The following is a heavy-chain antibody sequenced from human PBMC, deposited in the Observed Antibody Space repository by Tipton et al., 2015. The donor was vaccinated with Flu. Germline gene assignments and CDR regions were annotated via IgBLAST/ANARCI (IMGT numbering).Heavy chain of an antibody. CDR1: GYSIRSSNYY. Sequence: TLSLTCAVSGYSIRSSNYYWGWIRQPPGKGLEWIGNIFHSGNTYHNPSLKSRVTISVDTSKNQFSLKLSSVTAADTAVYYCARRDYSNHVSEPKNWFDPWGQGALVTVSS. CDR3: ARRDYSNHVSEPKNWFDP. D-gene: IGHD4-11*01. J-gene: IGHJ5*02. V-gene: IGHV4-38-2*01. CDR2: IFHSGNT.